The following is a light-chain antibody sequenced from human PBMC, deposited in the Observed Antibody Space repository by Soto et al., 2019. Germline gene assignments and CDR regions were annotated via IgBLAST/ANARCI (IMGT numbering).Light chain of an antibody. CDR1: SPNIGSNT. V-gene: IGLV1-44*01. CDR3: AAWDDSLTGPG. Sequence: QSVLTQPPSASGTPGQRVTISCSGSSPNIGSNTVNWYQQLPGTAPKLLIYNNNQRPSGVPDRFSGSKSGTSASLAISGLQSEDEAHYYCAAWDDSLTGPGFGGGTKVTVL. J-gene: IGLJ2*01. CDR2: NNN.